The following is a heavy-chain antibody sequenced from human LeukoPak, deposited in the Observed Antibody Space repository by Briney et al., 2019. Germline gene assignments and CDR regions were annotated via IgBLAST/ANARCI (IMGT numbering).Heavy chain of an antibody. CDR2: IYYSGST. CDR3: TRGSIAYYYMDV. CDR1: GVSISSYY. V-gene: IGHV4-59*01. J-gene: IGHJ6*03. D-gene: IGHD3-22*01. Sequence: KPSETLSLTCTVSGVSISSYYWSWIRQPPGKGLEWIGNIYYSGSTNYNPSLKSRVTISVDTSKNQFSLKLSSVTAVDTAVYYCTRGSIAYYYMDVWGKGTTVTISS.